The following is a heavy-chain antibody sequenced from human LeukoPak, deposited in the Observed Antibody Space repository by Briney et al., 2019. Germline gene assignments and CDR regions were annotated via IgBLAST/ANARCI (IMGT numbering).Heavy chain of an antibody. D-gene: IGHD3-10*01. CDR1: GFTFSDYY. J-gene: IGHJ4*02. V-gene: IGHV3-11*06. CDR2: INSGSTYT. CDR3: ARVSYYGSGDYSRGSSRYFDY. Sequence: GGSLRLSCAVSGFTFSDYYMSWIRQAPGKGLEWVSYINSGSTYTNYADSVKGRFTISRDNAKNSLYLQMNSLSPEDTAIYYCARVSYYGSGDYSRGSSRYFDYWGQGILVTVSS.